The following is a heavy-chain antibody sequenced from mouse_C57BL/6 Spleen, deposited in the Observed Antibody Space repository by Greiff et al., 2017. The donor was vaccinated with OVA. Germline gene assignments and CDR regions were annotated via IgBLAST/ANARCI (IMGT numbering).Heavy chain of an antibody. V-gene: IGHV1-52*01. CDR2: IDPSDSET. J-gene: IGHJ2*01. Sequence: QVQLQQPGAELVRPGSSVKLSCKASGYTFTSYWMHWVKQRPIQGLEWIANIDPSDSETHYNQKFKDKATLTVDKSSSTAYMQLSSLTSEDSAVYYCARWYGTLDYWGQGTTLTVSS. D-gene: IGHD1-1*01. CDR1: GYTFTSYW. CDR3: ARWYGTLDY.